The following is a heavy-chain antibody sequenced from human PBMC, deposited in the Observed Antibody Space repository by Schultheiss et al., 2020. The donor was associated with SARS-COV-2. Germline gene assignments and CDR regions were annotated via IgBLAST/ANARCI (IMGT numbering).Heavy chain of an antibody. D-gene: IGHD2-2*01. CDR2: INHSGST. J-gene: IGHJ6*03. V-gene: IGHV4-31*03. Sequence: SQTLSLTCTVSGGSVSSGSYYWSWIRQPPGKGLEWIGEINHSGSTNYNPSLKSRVTISVDTSKNQFSLQLNSVTPEDTAVYYCARSYPYQLLPKNYYYYYMDVWGKGTTVTVSS. CDR1: GGSVSSGSYY. CDR3: ARSYPYQLLPKNYYYYYMDV.